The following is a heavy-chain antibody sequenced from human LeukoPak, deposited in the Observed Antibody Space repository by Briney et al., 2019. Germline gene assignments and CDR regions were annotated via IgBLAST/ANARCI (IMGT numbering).Heavy chain of an antibody. V-gene: IGHV3-74*01. CDR1: GFTFSSYW. Sequence: GGSLRLSCAASGFTFSSYWMHWVRQAPGKGLVWVSRINGDGSSTSYADSVKGRSTISRDNAKNSLSLQMNSLRAEDTAVYFCARDRNLVGPNNWFDPWGQGTLVTVSS. D-gene: IGHD1-26*01. J-gene: IGHJ5*02. CDR2: INGDGSST. CDR3: ARDRNLVGPNNWFDP.